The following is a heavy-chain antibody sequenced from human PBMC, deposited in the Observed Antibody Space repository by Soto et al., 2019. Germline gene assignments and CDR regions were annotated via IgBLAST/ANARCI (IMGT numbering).Heavy chain of an antibody. V-gene: IGHV4-59*01. Sequence: SKNLYLGSTVSHECLNRYNCNYPGQRPGKALEWIGYVYSSGSTNYNPSLRSRVTISVDTSRNQFSLKVNSVTAADTAVYYCARRAVVAVTGSLDNWLAPWGQGILVTVS. J-gene: IGHJ5*02. CDR3: ARRAVVAVTGSLDNWLAP. CDR2: VYSSGST. D-gene: IGHD2-21*01. CDR1: HECLNRYN.